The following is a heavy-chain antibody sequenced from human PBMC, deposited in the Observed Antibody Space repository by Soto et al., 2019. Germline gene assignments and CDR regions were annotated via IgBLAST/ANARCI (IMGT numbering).Heavy chain of an antibody. CDR1: GFTFSSYA. J-gene: IGHJ6*02. D-gene: IGHD6-13*01. V-gene: IGHV3-23*01. CDR3: AMAGIAVAHYYYGMDV. Sequence: PGGSLRLSCAASGFTFSSYAMSWVRQAPGKGLEWVSAISGSGGSTYYADSVKGRFTISRDNSKNTLYLQMNSLRAEDTAVYYCAMAGIAVAHYYYGMDVWGQGTTVTVSS. CDR2: ISGSGGST.